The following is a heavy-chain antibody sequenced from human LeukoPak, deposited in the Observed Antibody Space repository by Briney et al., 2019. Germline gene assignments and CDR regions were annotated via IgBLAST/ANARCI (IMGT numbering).Heavy chain of an antibody. CDR3: ARYPAVAGRGGAFDI. CDR1: GGSISSSSYY. J-gene: IGHJ3*02. D-gene: IGHD6-19*01. CDR2: IYYSGST. V-gene: IGHV4-39*07. Sequence: SSETLSLTCTVSGGSISSSSYYWGWIRQPPGKGLEWIGSIYYSGSTYYNPSLKSRVTISVDTSKNQFSLKLSSVTAADTAVYYCARYPAVAGRGGAFDIWGQGTMVTVSS.